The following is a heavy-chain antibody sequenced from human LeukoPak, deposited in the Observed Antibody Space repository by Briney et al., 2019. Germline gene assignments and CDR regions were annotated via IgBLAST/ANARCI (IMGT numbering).Heavy chain of an antibody. CDR1: GFTFSNAW. J-gene: IGHJ4*02. D-gene: IGHD3-22*01. CDR3: ARDRQSSYYDSTGYYAPVFDY. CDR2: ISSSRDSI. V-gene: IGHV3-21*01. Sequence: KPGGSLRLSCAASGFTFSNAWMSWVRQAPGKGLEWVSSISSSRDSIYYADSMKGRFTISRDNAKNSLYLQMNSLRAEDTAVYYCARDRQSSYYDSTGYYAPVFDYWGQGTLVTVSS.